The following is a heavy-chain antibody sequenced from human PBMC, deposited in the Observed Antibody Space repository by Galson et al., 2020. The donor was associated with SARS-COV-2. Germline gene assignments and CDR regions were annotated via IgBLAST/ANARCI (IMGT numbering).Heavy chain of an antibody. V-gene: IGHV4-39*07. Sequence: SQTLSLTCTVSGGSISSSSYYWGWIRQPPGKGLEWIGSIYYSGSTYYNPSLKSRVTISVDTSKNQFSLKLSSVTAADTAMYYCARAYGSGSYCDFDYWGQGTLVTVSS. J-gene: IGHJ4*02. D-gene: IGHD3-10*01. CDR2: IYYSGST. CDR1: GGSISSSSYY. CDR3: ARAYGSGSYCDFDY.